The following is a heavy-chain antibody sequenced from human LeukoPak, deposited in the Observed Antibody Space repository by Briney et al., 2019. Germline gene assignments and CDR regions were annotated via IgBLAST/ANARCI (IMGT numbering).Heavy chain of an antibody. J-gene: IGHJ4*02. Sequence: GASLEISCQGAGCSFTSYWIGGVRQMAGKGLEWMGIIYPGDSDTRYSPSFQGQVTISADKSSSTAYLQWSSLKASDTAMYYCARKRGSFDSSGFFDYWGQGTLVTVSS. CDR2: IYPGDSDT. D-gene: IGHD3-22*01. CDR3: ARKRGSFDSSGFFDY. V-gene: IGHV5-51*01. CDR1: GCSFTSYW.